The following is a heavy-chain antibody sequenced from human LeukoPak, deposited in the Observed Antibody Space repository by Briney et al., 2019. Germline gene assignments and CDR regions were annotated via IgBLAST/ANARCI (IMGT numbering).Heavy chain of an antibody. Sequence: GGSLRLSCAASGFTFNRYSMNWVRQAPGKGLVWVSRINSDGSSTSYADSVKGRFTISRDNAKNTLYLQMSSLRAEDTAVYYCAIGLPDYWGQGTLVTVSS. V-gene: IGHV3-74*01. D-gene: IGHD3-16*01. CDR1: GFTFNRYS. J-gene: IGHJ4*02. CDR2: INSDGSST. CDR3: AIGLPDY.